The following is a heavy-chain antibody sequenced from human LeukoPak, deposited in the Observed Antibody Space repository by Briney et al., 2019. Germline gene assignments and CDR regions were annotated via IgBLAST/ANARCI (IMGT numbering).Heavy chain of an antibody. V-gene: IGHV3-21*01. CDR3: ASSGCCDSWSGTN. CDR2: ISSSSSYI. Sequence: GGSLRLSCAASGFTFSSYSMNWVRQAPGKGLEWVSSISSSSSYIYYADSVKGRFTISRDNAKNSLYLQMNSLRAEDTAVYYCASSGCCDSWSGTNWGQGTLVTVSS. J-gene: IGHJ4*02. CDR1: GFTFSSYS. D-gene: IGHD3-3*01.